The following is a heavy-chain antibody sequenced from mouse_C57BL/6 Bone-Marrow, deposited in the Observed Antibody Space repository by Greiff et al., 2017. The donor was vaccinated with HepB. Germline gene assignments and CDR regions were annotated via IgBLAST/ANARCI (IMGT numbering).Heavy chain of an antibody. CDR2: ISSGGSYT. V-gene: IGHV5-6*01. CDR3: ARGPGGDY. J-gene: IGHJ2*01. CDR1: GFTFSSYG. Sequence: DVQLQESGGDLVKPGGSLKLSCAASGFTFSSYGMSWVRQTPDKRLEWVATISSGGSYTYYPDSVKGRFSISRDNAKNTLYLQMSSLKSEDTAMYYCARGPGGDYWGQGTTLTVSS.